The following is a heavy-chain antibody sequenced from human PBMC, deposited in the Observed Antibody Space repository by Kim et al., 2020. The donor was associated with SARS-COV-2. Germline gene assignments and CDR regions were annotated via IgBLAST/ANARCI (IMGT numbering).Heavy chain of an antibody. CDR1: GYTFTSYD. CDR3: AREKTYYDYVWGSSTYYGRDV. V-gene: IGHV1-8*01. J-gene: IGHJ6*02. Sequence: ASVKVSCKASGYTFTSYDINWVRQATGQGLEWMGWMNPNSGNTGYAQKFQGRVTMTRNTSISTAYMELSSLRSEDTAVYYCAREKTYYDYVWGSSTYYGRDVWGQGTTVTVSS. D-gene: IGHD3-16*01. CDR2: MNPNSGNT.